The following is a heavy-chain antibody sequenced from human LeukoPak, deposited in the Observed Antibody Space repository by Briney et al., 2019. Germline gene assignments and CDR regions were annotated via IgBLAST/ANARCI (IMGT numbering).Heavy chain of an antibody. CDR3: ARDTEYSSSSELSDY. Sequence: GASVKVSCKASGYTFTSYAMHWVRQAPGQRLEWMGWINAGNGNTKYSQKFQGRVTITRDTSASTAYMELSSLRSEDTAVYYCARDTEYSSSSELSDYWGQGTLVTVSS. J-gene: IGHJ4*02. CDR1: GYTFTSYA. V-gene: IGHV1-3*01. D-gene: IGHD6-6*01. CDR2: INAGNGNT.